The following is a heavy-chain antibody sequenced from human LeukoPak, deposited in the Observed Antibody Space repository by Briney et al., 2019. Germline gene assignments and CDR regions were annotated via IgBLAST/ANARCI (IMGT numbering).Heavy chain of an antibody. CDR2: IYHTGST. J-gene: IGHJ4*02. V-gene: IGHV4-30-4*08. CDR1: GGSISSGGYY. CDR3: ARRPGYSYGYDY. Sequence: SETLSLTCTVSGGSISSGGYYWSWIRHHPGKGLEWVGYIYHTGSTYYNPSLKSRITLSIDKSKNQFSLKVASVTAADTAVYYCARRPGYSYGYDYWGQGTLVTVSS. D-gene: IGHD5-18*01.